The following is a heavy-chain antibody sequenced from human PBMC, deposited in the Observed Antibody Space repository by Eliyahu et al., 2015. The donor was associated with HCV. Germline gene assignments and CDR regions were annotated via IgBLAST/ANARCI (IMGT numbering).Heavy chain of an antibody. CDR2: IKSDGSSR. V-gene: IGHV3-74*01. CDR3: ARDGGDWYFDL. D-gene: IGHD2-21*01. CDR1: GFSFSTHW. J-gene: IGHJ2*01. Sequence: EVQLVESGGGLVQPGGSLRLSCAASGFSFSTHWMHWVRQAPGKGLVWVSRIKSDGSSRSYADSVKGRFTFSRDNAKNTLYLQMNSLRAEDTAVYYCARDGGDWYFDLWGRGTLVTVSS.